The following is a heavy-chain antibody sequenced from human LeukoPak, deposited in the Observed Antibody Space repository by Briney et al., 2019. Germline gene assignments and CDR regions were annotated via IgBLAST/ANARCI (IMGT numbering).Heavy chain of an antibody. J-gene: IGHJ3*02. Sequence: QPGGSLRLSCAASGFTFSSYAMHWVRQAPGKGLEYVSAISSNGGSTYYAYSVKGRFTISRDNSKNTLYLQMGSLRAEDMAVYYCAREYSGYPPDAFDIWGQGTMVTVSS. CDR1: GFTFSSYA. D-gene: IGHD5-12*01. V-gene: IGHV3-64*01. CDR3: AREYSGYPPDAFDI. CDR2: ISSNGGST.